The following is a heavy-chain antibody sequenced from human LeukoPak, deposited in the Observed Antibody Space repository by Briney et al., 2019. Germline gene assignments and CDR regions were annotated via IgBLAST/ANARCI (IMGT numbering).Heavy chain of an antibody. CDR2: ISYDGSNK. V-gene: IGHV3-30*18. J-gene: IGHJ6*02. CDR1: GFTFSSCG. CDR3: ANTPLRFLVLLDYYYGMDV. Sequence: GGSLRLSCAASGFTFSSCGMHWVRQAPGKGLEWVAVISYDGSNKYYADSVKGRFTISRDNSKNTLYLQMNSLRAEDTAVYYCANTPLRFLVLLDYYYGMDVWGQGTTVTVSS. D-gene: IGHD3-3*01.